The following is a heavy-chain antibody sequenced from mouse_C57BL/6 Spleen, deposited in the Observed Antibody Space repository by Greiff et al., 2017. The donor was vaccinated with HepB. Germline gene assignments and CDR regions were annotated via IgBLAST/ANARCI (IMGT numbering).Heavy chain of an antibody. J-gene: IGHJ2*01. V-gene: IGHV1-81*01. CDR2: IYPRSGNT. D-gene: IGHD1-1*01. CDR1: GYTFTSYG. Sequence: VQLQQSGAELARPGASVKLSCKASGYTFTSYGISWVKQRTGQGLEWIGEIYPRSGNTYYNEKFKGKATLTADKSSSTAYMELRSLTSEDSAVYFCATNYYGSSYGDFDYWGQGTTLTVSS. CDR3: ATNYYGSSYGDFDY.